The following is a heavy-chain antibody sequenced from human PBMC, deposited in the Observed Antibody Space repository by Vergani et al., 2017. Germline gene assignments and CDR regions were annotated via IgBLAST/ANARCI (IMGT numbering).Heavy chain of an antibody. Sequence: ELQLVESGGGLVQPGGSLRLSCAASGSTVSGNYMTWVRQAPGKGLEWVSALTGGGGSTYYADPFKGRFIISRDNSRDTLYLQMNSLRPEDTATYYCVKDAGSYENFFDSWGQGTLVTVSS. CDR1: GSTVSGNY. CDR2: LTGGGGST. J-gene: IGHJ4*02. D-gene: IGHD1-26*01. V-gene: IGHV3-23*04. CDR3: VKDAGSYENFFDS.